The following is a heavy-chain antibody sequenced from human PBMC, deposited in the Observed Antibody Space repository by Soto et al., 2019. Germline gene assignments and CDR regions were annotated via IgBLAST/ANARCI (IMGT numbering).Heavy chain of an antibody. V-gene: IGHV4-31*03. CDR1: GGSIRSVGYY. D-gene: IGHD2-21*02. Sequence: SETLSLTCTVSGGSIRSVGYYWTWIRQHPGKGLEWIGYIHYSGSTNYNPSLKSRVILSVDTSKNQFSLRLNSVTPADTAVYYCARDPDFGVTGLSYYYAMDVWGQGTTVTVSS. J-gene: IGHJ6*02. CDR3: ARDPDFGVTGLSYYYAMDV. CDR2: IHYSGST.